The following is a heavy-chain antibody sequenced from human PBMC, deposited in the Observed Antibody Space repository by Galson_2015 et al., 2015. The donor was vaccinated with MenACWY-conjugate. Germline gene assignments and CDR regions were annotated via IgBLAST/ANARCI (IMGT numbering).Heavy chain of an antibody. CDR1: GGSISSSSYF. CDR3: ARRSARLTLGAFDI. Sequence: ETLSLTCTVSGGSISSSSYFWGWIRQPPGKGLEWIGTISYSGSTHYNPSLNDRVTVSADTSKNQFSLNVNSVTAADTALYYCARRSARLTLGAFDIWGQGTMVTVSS. J-gene: IGHJ3*02. V-gene: IGHV4-39*01. CDR2: ISYSGST. D-gene: IGHD4-23*01.